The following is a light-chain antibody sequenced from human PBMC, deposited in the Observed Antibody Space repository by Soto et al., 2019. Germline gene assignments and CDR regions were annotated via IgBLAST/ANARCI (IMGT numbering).Light chain of an antibody. V-gene: IGKV3-20*01. CDR2: GAS. CDR1: QGVSSSY. Sequence: EIVLTQSPGTLSLSPGERATLSCRASQGVSSSYLAWYQQKPGQPPRLLIYGASSRATDIPDRFSGSGSGTDFPLTLTRLEPDAFAVYYCQHYRTSFGGGTKVEIK. J-gene: IGKJ4*01. CDR3: QHYRTS.